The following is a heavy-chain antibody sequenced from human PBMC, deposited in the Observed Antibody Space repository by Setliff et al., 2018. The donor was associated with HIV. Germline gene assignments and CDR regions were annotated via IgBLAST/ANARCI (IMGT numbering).Heavy chain of an antibody. Sequence: SETLSLTCTVSGGSASNSRYYWAWIRQPPGKGLEYIGSIHYNEKTYYNPSLKSRVTISIDTSKNQFSLNLTSVTAADTAAYYCASRIYYYDSNNFLREEGFDPWGQGTLVTVSS. CDR1: GGSASNSRYY. V-gene: IGHV4-39*01. CDR2: IHYNEKT. J-gene: IGHJ5*02. D-gene: IGHD3-22*01. CDR3: ASRIYYYDSNNFLREEGFDP.